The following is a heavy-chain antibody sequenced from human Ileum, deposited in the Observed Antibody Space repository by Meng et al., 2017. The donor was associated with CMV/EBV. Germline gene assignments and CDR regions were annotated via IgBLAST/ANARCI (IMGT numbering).Heavy chain of an antibody. CDR3: AELHSSAFDI. V-gene: IGHV3-74*01. CDR2: INSDGSST. J-gene: IGHJ3*02. D-gene: IGHD6-13*01. CDR1: GFTFSSYW. Sequence: GGSLRLSCAASGFTFSSYWMHWVRQAPGKGLVWVSRINSDGSSTNYADSVKGRFTISRDNAKNTLYLQMNSLRADDTAMYYCAELHSSAFDIWGQGTMVTVS.